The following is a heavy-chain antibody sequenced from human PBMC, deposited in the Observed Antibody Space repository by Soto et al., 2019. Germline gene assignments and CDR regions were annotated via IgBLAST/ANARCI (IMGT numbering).Heavy chain of an antibody. CDR1: GFTFSNAW. V-gene: IGHV3-15*01. Sequence: VQLVESGGGLVQPGGSLRLSCAASGFTFSNAWMTWVRQAPGKGLEWVGRVKSKTDGGTIDYAAPVKDRFTISSDDSKNTLYLQMNSLKTADTAVYYCIGTYSGSSMRFDYWGQGTLVTVSS. D-gene: IGHD5-12*01. CDR3: IGTYSGSSMRFDY. J-gene: IGHJ4*02. CDR2: VKSKTDGGTI.